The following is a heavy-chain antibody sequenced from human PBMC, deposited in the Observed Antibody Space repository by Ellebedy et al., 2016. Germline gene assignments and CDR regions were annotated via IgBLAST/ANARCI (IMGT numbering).Heavy chain of an antibody. CDR2: IYPGDSDT. V-gene: IGHV5-51*01. CDR1: GYSFNTYW. J-gene: IGHJ4*02. D-gene: IGHD6-19*01. CDR3: ASPITVPGPKFFDY. Sequence: ASVKVSCKGSGYSFNTYWIGWVRQMPGKGLEWMGIIYPGDSDTKYSPSFQGQVTISIDKSIRTAYLQWSSLKASDTAIYYCASPITVPGPKFFDYWGQGTLVTVSS.